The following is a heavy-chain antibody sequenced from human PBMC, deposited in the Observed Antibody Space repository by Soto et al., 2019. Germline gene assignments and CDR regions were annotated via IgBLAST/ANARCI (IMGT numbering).Heavy chain of an antibody. V-gene: IGHV3-48*01. J-gene: IGHJ4*02. CDR2: ISSSSTI. Sequence: GGSLRLSCAASGFTFSSYSMNWVRQAPGKGLEWVSYISSSSTIYYADSVKGRFTISRDNAKNSLYLQMNSLRAEDTAVYYCARDWDFGVVILPFDYWGQGTLVTVSS. CDR1: GFTFSSYS. D-gene: IGHD3-3*01. CDR3: ARDWDFGVVILPFDY.